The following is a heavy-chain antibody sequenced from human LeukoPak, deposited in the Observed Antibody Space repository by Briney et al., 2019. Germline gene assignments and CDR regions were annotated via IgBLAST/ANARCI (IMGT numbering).Heavy chain of an antibody. CDR3: ARGYRLLRYYYGSGSYLDY. D-gene: IGHD3-10*01. J-gene: IGHJ4*02. CDR1: GGSFSGYY. Sequence: SETLSLTCAVYGGSFSGYYWSWIRQPPGKGLEWIGEINHSGSTNYNPSLKSRVTISVDTSKNQFPLKLSSVTAADTAVYYCARGYRLLRYYYGSGSYLDYWGQGTLVTVSS. CDR2: INHSGST. V-gene: IGHV4-34*01.